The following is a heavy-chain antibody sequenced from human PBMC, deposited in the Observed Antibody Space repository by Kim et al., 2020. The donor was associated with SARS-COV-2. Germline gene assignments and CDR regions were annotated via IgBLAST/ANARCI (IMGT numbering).Heavy chain of an antibody. D-gene: IGHD6-19*01. Sequence: YAGSVKGRFTISRDNSKNALYLQRNSLGAEDTAVYYCARDREKQLLSFDYWGQGTLVTVSS. CDR3: ARDREKQLLSFDY. J-gene: IGHJ4*02. V-gene: IGHV3-33*01.